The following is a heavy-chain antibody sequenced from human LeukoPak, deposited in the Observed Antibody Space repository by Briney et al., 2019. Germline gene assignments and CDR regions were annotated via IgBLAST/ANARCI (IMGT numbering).Heavy chain of an antibody. CDR3: ARENYYDSNLDY. V-gene: IGHV1-2*02. D-gene: IGHD3-22*01. Sequence: ASVKVSCKASGCTFSNYTISWVRQAPGRGLEWMGWINPNSGDTNYAQKLQGRVTMTRDTSISTAYMELSRLRSDDTAVYYCARENYYDSNLDYWGQGTLVTVSS. J-gene: IGHJ4*02. CDR1: GCTFSNYT. CDR2: INPNSGDT.